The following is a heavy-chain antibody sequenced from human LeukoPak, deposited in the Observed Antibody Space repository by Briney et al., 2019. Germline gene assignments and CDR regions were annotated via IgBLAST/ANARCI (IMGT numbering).Heavy chain of an antibody. J-gene: IGHJ6*03. D-gene: IGHD2-2*02. CDR1: GFTFSSYS. CDR3: ARGGEEYQLLYNYYYMDV. V-gene: IGHV3-21*01. CDR2: ISRSSSYI. Sequence: GGSLRLSCAASGFTFSSYSMNWVRQAPGKGLEWVSSISRSSSYIYYADSVKGRFTISRDNAKNSLYLQMNSLRAEDTAVYYCARGGEEYQLLYNYYYMDVWGKGTTVTVSS.